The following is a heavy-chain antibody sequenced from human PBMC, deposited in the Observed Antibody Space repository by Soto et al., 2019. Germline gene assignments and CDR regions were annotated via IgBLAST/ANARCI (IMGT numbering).Heavy chain of an antibody. J-gene: IGHJ5*02. D-gene: IGHD1-26*01. Sequence: SETLSLTCAVSGYSISSGYYWGWIRQPPGKGLEWIGSIYHSGSTYYNPSLKSRVTISVDTSKNQFSLKLSSVTAADTAVYYCARETIEWELLYWFDPWGQGTLVTVSS. CDR3: ARETIEWELLYWFDP. V-gene: IGHV4-38-2*02. CDR1: GYSISSGYY. CDR2: IYHSGST.